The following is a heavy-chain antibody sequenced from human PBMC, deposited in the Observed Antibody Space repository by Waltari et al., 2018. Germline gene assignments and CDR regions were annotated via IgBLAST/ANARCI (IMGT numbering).Heavy chain of an antibody. D-gene: IGHD4-17*01. CDR1: GFKFSDFW. CDR3: ARIYGDAAYAFDI. V-gene: IGHV3-21*01. J-gene: IGHJ3*02. Sequence: EVQLVESGGGLVQPGGSLRLSCVTSGFKFSDFWINWVRQAPGKGLEWVSSISSSSSYIYYADSVKGRFTISRDNAKNSLYLQMNSLRAEDTAVYYCARIYGDAAYAFDIWGQGTMVTVSS. CDR2: ISSSSSYI.